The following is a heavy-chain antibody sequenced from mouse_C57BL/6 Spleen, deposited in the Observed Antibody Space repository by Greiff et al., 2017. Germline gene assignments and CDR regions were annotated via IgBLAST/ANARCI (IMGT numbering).Heavy chain of an antibody. Sequence: QVQLQQPGAELVMPGASVKLSCKASGYTFTSYWMHWVKQRPGQGLEWIGEIDPSDSYTNYNQKFKGKSTLTVDKSSSTAYMQLTSLTSEDSAGYYCARYGYDGGFAYWGQGTLVTVSA. CDR2: IDPSDSYT. CDR1: GYTFTSYW. J-gene: IGHJ3*01. D-gene: IGHD2-2*01. V-gene: IGHV1-69*01. CDR3: ARYGYDGGFAY.